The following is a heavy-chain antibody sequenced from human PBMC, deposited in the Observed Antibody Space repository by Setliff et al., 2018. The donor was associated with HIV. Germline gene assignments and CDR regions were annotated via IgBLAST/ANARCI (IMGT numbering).Heavy chain of an antibody. J-gene: IGHJ1*01. D-gene: IGHD3-22*01. V-gene: IGHV1-46*01. CDR3: ATARRDYFYREYFQH. Sequence: ASVKVSCKASGYTFTSYYMHWVRQAPGQGLEWMGIINPSGGSTSYAQKFQGRVTMTRDTSISTAYMVLSNLRSEDTAVYYCATARRDYFYREYFQHWGQGTLVTVSS. CDR2: INPSGGST. CDR1: GYTFTSYY.